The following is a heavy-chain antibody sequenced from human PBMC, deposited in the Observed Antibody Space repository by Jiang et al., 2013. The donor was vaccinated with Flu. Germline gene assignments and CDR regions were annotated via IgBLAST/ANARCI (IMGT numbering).Heavy chain of an antibody. CDR3: ARGTYYYDSSGRPHYFDY. Sequence: GAEVKKPGESLKISCKGSGYSFTSYWIGWVRQMPGKGLEWMGIIYPGDSDTRYSPSFQGQVTISADKSISTAYLQWSSLKASDTAMYYCARGTYYYDSSGRPHYFDYWGQGTLVTVSS. CDR2: IYPGDSDT. J-gene: IGHJ4*02. CDR1: GYSFTSYW. D-gene: IGHD3-22*01. V-gene: IGHV5-51*01.